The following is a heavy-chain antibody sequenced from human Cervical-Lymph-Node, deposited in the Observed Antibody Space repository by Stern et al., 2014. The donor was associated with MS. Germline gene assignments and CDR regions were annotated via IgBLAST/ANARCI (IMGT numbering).Heavy chain of an antibody. CDR1: GYSFTAYF. CDR2: ISTDTGGA. CDR3: ARDRGSHSDY. V-gene: IGHV1-2*02. J-gene: IGHJ4*02. D-gene: IGHD1-26*01. Sequence: QVQLQPSGAEVKKPGASVKVSCKASGYSFTAYFIHWVRQAPGQGLEWMGWISTDTGGANNAKRFQGRVPMTRDTSTSPTYMELSRQRSDDTAVYYCARDRGSHSDYWGQGTLVTVSS.